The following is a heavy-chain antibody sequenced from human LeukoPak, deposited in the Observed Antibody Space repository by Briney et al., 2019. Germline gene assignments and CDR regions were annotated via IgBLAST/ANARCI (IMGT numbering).Heavy chain of an antibody. V-gene: IGHV3-7*01. CDR2: IKEDGSES. J-gene: IGHJ4*02. D-gene: IGHD6-13*01. CDR3: ARDGNVAAAPDY. CDR1: GFIFSTYW. Sequence: GGSLRLSCAASGFIFSTYWMSWVRQAPGKGLEWVANIKEDGSESHYVDSVKGRFTISRDNAKNSLYLQMNSLRAEDTAVYYCARDGNVAAAPDYWGQGTLVTVSS.